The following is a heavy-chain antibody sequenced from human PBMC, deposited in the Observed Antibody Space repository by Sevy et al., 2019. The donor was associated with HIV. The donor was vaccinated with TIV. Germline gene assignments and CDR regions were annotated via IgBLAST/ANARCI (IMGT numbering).Heavy chain of an antibody. V-gene: IGHV3-23*01. CDR3: TKDQGDFWSGYHTNWFDP. Sequence: GGSLRLSCAASGFTFNNYAMSWVRQAPGKGLEWVSTISGTGGNTYYADSVKGRFTISRDNSKNTLYLQMNSLRAEDTAVYYCTKDQGDFWSGYHTNWFDPWGQGTLVTVSS. CDR2: ISGTGGNT. CDR1: GFTFNNYA. J-gene: IGHJ5*02. D-gene: IGHD3-3*01.